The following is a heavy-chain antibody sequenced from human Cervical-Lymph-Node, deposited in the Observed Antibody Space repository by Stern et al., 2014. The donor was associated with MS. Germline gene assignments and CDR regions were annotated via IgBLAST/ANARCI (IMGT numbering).Heavy chain of an antibody. Sequence: QMQLVQSGAEVKKPGASVKVSCKASEYTFTYFFMHWVRQAPGQGLEWMGVINASGGFTTYAQKFQGRVTMTRDTSTSTVYMELTSLTSEDTAVYYCASARNTAFDIWGQGTLVTVSS. CDR3: ASARNTAFDI. CDR2: INASGGFT. CDR1: EYTFTYFF. V-gene: IGHV1-46*03. J-gene: IGHJ3*02.